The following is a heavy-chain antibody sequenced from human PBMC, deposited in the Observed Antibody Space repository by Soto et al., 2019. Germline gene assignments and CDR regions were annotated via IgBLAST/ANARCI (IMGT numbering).Heavy chain of an antibody. Sequence: QVQLQQSGPGLVKPSQTLSLTCAISGDSVSSNSAAWNWIRQPPSRGLEWLGRTYYRSKWYNDYAESLKSRTTINPDTSKNQFSLQLNSVTPEDTAVYYCARDPAIAAAGWGDAFDIWGQGTMVTVSS. CDR3: ARDPAIAAAGWGDAFDI. V-gene: IGHV6-1*01. CDR2: TYYRSKWYN. J-gene: IGHJ3*02. D-gene: IGHD6-13*01. CDR1: GDSVSSNSAA.